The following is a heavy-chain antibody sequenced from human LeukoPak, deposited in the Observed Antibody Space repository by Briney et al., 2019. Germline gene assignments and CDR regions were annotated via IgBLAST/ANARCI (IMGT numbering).Heavy chain of an antibody. J-gene: IGHJ4*02. CDR2: INHSGST. D-gene: IGHD2-2*01. CDR1: GGSISSYY. CDR3: ARGRDVVVPAAIGLDY. V-gene: IGHV4-34*01. Sequence: SETLSLTCTVSGGSISSYYWSWIRQPPGKGLEWIGEINHSGSTNYNPSLKSRVTISVDTSKNQFSLKLSSVTAADTAVYYCARGRDVVVPAAIGLDYWGQGTLATVSS.